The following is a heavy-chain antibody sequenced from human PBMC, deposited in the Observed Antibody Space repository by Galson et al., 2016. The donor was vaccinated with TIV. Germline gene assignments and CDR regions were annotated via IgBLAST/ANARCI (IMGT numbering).Heavy chain of an antibody. J-gene: IGHJ4*02. Sequence: SVKVSCKASGDTFTGYYVHWVRQAPGQVLEWMGWIDPRSVATNYAQKFQGRVTMTRDTSISTAHMELTRLTPDDTAVYYCARARYGDYFDYWGQGTLVTVSS. CDR3: ARARYGDYFDY. CDR2: IDPRSVAT. V-gene: IGHV1-2*02. CDR1: GDTFTGYY. D-gene: IGHD4-17*01.